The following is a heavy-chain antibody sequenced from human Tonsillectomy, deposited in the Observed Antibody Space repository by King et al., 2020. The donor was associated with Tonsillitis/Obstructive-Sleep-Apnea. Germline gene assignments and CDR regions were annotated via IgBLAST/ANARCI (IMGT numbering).Heavy chain of an antibody. V-gene: IGHV3-30*18. D-gene: IGHD4-17*01. CDR1: GFTFSSYG. CDR3: AKNPKEGVTTFWAFDI. Sequence: VQLVESGGGVVQPGRSLRLSCAASGFTFSSYGMHWVRQAPGKRLEWVAVISYDGSDKYYADSVKGRFTISRDNSKNTLYLQMNSLRAEDTAVYYCAKNPKEGVTTFWAFDIWGQGTMVTVSS. CDR2: ISYDGSDK. J-gene: IGHJ3*02.